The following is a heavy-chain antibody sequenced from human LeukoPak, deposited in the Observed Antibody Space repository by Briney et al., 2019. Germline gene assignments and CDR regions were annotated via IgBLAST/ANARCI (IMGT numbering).Heavy chain of an antibody. J-gene: IGHJ4*02. CDR2: INHSGST. Sequence: PSETLSLTCAVYGGSFSGYYCSWIRQPPGKGLEWIGEINHSGSTNYDPSLKSRVTISVDTSKNQFSLKLSSVTAADTAVYYCARNQRAMVRGALDYWGQGTLVTVSS. V-gene: IGHV4-34*01. CDR1: GGSFSGYY. CDR3: ARNQRAMVRGALDY. D-gene: IGHD3-10*01.